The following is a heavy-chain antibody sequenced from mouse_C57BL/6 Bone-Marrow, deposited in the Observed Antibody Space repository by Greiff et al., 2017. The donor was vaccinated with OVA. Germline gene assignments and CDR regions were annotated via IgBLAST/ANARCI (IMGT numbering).Heavy chain of an antibody. Sequence: DAGGGLVQPKGSLKLSCAASGFTFNTYAMHWVRQAPGKGLEWVARIRSKSSNYATYYADSVKDRFTISRDDSQSMLYLQMNNLKTEDTAMYYCVREYVNWENGYYFDYWGQGTTLTVSS. V-gene: IGHV10-3*01. CDR2: IRSKSSNYAT. CDR1: GFTFNTYA. J-gene: IGHJ2*01. D-gene: IGHD4-1*01. CDR3: VREYVNWENGYYFDY.